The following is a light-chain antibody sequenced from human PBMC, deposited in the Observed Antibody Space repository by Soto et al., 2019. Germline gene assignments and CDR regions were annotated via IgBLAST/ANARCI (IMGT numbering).Light chain of an antibody. CDR2: GAS. V-gene: IGKV3-20*01. CDR1: LSISSDY. CDR3: QQNGGSPPIT. Sequence: ETVLTQSPGTLSLSPGERATLSCRASLSISSDYLAWYQQKPGQAPRLLIYGASSRATGIPDRFSGSGSGTDFTLTISRLEPEDFAVYYCQQNGGSPPITFGPGTKVDIK. J-gene: IGKJ3*01.